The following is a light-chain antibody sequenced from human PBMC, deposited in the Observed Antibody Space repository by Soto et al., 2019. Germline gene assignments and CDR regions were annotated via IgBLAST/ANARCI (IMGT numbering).Light chain of an antibody. CDR2: GNS. CDR3: QSYDSSLSGSV. CDR1: SSNIGAGYD. V-gene: IGLV1-40*01. J-gene: IGLJ2*01. Sequence: QSVLTQPHSVSGAPGQRVTISCTGSSSNIGAGYDVHWYQQLPGTAPKLLIYGNSNRPSGVPDRFTGSKSGPSASLAITGLHAEDEAEYYCQSYDSSLSGSVFGGGTQLTVL.